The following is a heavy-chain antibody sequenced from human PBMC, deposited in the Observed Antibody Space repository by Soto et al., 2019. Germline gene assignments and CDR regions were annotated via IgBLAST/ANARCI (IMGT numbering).Heavy chain of an antibody. CDR2: ISSSGSTI. D-gene: IGHD3-22*01. V-gene: IGHV3-48*03. Sequence: PGGSLRLSCAASGFTFSSYEMNWVRQAPGKGLEWVSYISSSGSTIYYADSVKGRFTISRDNAKNSLYLQMNCLRAEDTAVYYCARDTYYYDSSGYYFYYYGMDVWGQGTTVTVSS. CDR1: GFTFSSYE. J-gene: IGHJ6*02. CDR3: ARDTYYYDSSGYYFYYYGMDV.